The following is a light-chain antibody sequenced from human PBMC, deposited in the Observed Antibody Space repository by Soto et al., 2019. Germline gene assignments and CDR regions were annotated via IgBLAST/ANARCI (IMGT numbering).Light chain of an antibody. CDR2: EVT. CDR1: SSDIGADDL. V-gene: IGLV2-14*01. Sequence: QSALTQPASVSGSPGQSITISCTGTSSDIGADDLVSWYQHHPDNTPKLIIFEVTYLPSGISHRFSASKSGNTASLTISGLEPEDEAIYYCSSYRRTTFPHVVFGGGTKLTVL. CDR3: SSYRRTTFPHVV. J-gene: IGLJ2*01.